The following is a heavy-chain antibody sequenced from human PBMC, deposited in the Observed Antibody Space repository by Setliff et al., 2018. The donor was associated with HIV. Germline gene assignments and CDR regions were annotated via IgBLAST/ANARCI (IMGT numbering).Heavy chain of an antibody. Sequence: SETLSLTCAVYGSSFNNYYWSWIRQSPGKGLEWIGEIDHSGGPNYKSSLKSRVTITIDTSKNQFSLKVTSVTTADTAIYYCARGPVSGYDRGWVDSWGQGTQVT. D-gene: IGHD5-12*01. CDR3: ARGPVSGYDRGWVDS. CDR1: GSSFNNYY. CDR2: IDHSGGP. V-gene: IGHV4-34*01. J-gene: IGHJ4*02.